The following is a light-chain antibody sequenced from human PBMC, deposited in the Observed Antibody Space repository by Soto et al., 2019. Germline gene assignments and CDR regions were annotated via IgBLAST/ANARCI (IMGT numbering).Light chain of an antibody. V-gene: IGLV1-51*01. CDR1: SSNIGNNY. Sequence: QSVLTQPPSVSAAPGRKVTISCSGSSSNIGNNYVSWYQQLPGTAPKLLIYDNNKRPSGIPDRFSGSKSGTSATLGITGLQTGDEADYYCGTWDSSLSAGEYVFGTGTKVTVL. CDR3: GTWDSSLSAGEYV. CDR2: DNN. J-gene: IGLJ1*01.